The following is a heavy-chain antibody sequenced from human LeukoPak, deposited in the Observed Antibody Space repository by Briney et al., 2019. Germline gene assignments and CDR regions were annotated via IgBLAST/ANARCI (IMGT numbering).Heavy chain of an antibody. CDR1: GFTFSSYA. D-gene: IGHD4-17*01. CDR3: AKAEGYGDYVRYYYGMDV. Sequence: RAGGSLRLSCAASGFTFSSYAMSWVRQAPGKGLEWVSAISGSGGSTYYADSVKGRFTISRDNSKNTLYLQMNSLRAEDTAVYYCAKAEGYGDYVRYYYGMDVWGQGTTVTVSS. CDR2: ISGSGGST. J-gene: IGHJ6*02. V-gene: IGHV3-23*01.